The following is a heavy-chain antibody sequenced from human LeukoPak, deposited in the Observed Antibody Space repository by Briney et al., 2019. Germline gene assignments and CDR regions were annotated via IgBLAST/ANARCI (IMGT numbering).Heavy chain of an antibody. Sequence: SETLSLTCTVSGGSISSYYWSWIRQPAGKGLEWIGRIYTSGSTNYNPSLESRAAISVDTSKNHFSLTLSFVTVADTAVYYCARSTTSGLLGGYLDDWGRGTLVTVSS. CDR1: GGSISSYY. CDR2: IYTSGST. CDR3: ARSTTSGLLGGYLDD. D-gene: IGHD1-26*01. J-gene: IGHJ4*02. V-gene: IGHV4-4*07.